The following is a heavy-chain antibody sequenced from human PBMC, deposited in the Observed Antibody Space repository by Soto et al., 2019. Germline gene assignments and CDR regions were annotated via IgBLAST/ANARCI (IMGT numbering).Heavy chain of an antibody. CDR1: GFTFSIYV. D-gene: IGHD5-18*01. CDR3: ASLPRRRDTAMETV. V-gene: IGHV3-33*01. Sequence: GWSLRLSCAASGFTFSIYVMPWVRKAPGKGLEWVAVIWYDGSNKYYADSVKGRFTISRDNSKNTLYLQMNSLRAEDTAVYYCASLPRRRDTAMETVWGQGTLVTVSS. CDR2: IWYDGSNK. J-gene: IGHJ4*02.